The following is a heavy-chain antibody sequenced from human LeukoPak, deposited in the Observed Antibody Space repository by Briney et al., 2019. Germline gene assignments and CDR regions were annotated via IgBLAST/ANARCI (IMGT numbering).Heavy chain of an antibody. V-gene: IGHV3-30*03. D-gene: IGHD1-7*01. CDR1: GFTFSSYG. Sequence: GGSLRLSCAASGFTFSSYGMHWVRQAPGKGLEWVALISYDGSDKGYADSVKGRFTISRDNSRNTLYLQMNSLRAEDTAVYYCARDFSNWNSDRPSLLFDPWGQGTLVTVSS. CDR3: ARDFSNWNSDRPSLLFDP. J-gene: IGHJ5*02. CDR2: ISYDGSDK.